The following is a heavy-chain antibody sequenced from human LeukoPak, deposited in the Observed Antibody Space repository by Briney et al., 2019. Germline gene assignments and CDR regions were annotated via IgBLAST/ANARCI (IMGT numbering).Heavy chain of an antibody. Sequence: GASVKVSCKASGYTFTSYYMHWVRQAPGQGLEWMGIINPSGGSTSYAQKFQGRVTMTRGMSTSTDYMELSSLRSEDTAVYYCARDNSVEDTAWWFDPWGQGTLVTVSS. CDR3: ARDNSVEDTAWWFDP. CDR1: GYTFTSYY. CDR2: INPSGGST. J-gene: IGHJ5*02. D-gene: IGHD4-23*01. V-gene: IGHV1-46*01.